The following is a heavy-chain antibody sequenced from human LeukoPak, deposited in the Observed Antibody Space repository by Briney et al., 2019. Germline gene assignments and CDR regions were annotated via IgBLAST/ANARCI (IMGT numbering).Heavy chain of an antibody. CDR2: IYHSGST. CDR3: ARALRAFCDY. V-gene: IGHV4-38-2*02. J-gene: IGHJ4*02. Sequence: PSETLSLTCTVSGYSISSGYYWGWIRQPPGKGLEWIGSIYHSGSTYYNPSLKSRVTIPVNTSKNQFSLKLSSVTAADTAVYYCARALRAFCDYWGQGTLVTVSS. D-gene: IGHD3-10*01. CDR1: GYSISSGYY.